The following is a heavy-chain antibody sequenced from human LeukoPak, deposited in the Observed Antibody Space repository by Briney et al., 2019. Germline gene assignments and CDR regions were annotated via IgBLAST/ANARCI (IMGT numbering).Heavy chain of an antibody. D-gene: IGHD3-22*01. CDR3: ARAPYYYDSSGYRDAFDI. CDR2: IYHSGST. J-gene: IGHJ3*02. Sequence: PSETLSLTYTVSGGSISSGGYYWSWIRQPPGKGLEWIGYIYHSGSTYYNPSLKSRVTISVDRSKNQFSLKLSSVTAADTAVYYCARAPYYYDSSGYRDAFDIWGQGTMVTVSS. V-gene: IGHV4-30-2*01. CDR1: GGSISSGGYY.